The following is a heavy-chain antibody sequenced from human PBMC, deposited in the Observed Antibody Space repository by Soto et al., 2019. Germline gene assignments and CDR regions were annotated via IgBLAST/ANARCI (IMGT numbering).Heavy chain of an antibody. Sequence: SETLSLTCSVSGASINNYYWSWIRQPPGKGLEWIGYVYYTGSTSTKYNPSLQSRVAMSVDSSKNQFSLKLTSMTAADTAIYYCAKYRRTDAEGYRLDFWGPGTLATVSS. CDR3: AKYRRTDAEGYRLDF. D-gene: IGHD5-12*01. J-gene: IGHJ4*02. CDR2: VYYTGSTST. V-gene: IGHV4-59*01. CDR1: GASINNYY.